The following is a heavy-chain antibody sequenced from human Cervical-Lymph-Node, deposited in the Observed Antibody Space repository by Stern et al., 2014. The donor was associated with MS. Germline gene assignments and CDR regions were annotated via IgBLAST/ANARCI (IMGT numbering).Heavy chain of an antibody. CDR3: ARGSGYLGTYFDS. V-gene: IGHV1-2*04. CDR1: GYTFSDYY. D-gene: IGHD5-12*01. CDR2: ITPNSGDT. Sequence: QVQLVQSGAEVKKPGASVKVSCKASGYTFSDYYIHWVRQAPGQGLEWMGWITPNSGDTNYAQKFQGWVTMARDTSISTAYMDLSRLRSDDTAVYYCARGSGYLGTYFDSWGQGTLVTVSS. J-gene: IGHJ4*02.